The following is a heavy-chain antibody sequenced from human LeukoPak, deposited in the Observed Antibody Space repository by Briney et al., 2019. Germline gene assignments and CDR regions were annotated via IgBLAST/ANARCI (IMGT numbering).Heavy chain of an antibody. CDR1: GFTFSSYS. D-gene: IGHD2-8*01. CDR3: ARDDMVSDAFDI. CDR2: ISSSSSYI. J-gene: IGHJ3*02. V-gene: IGHV3-21*01. Sequence: PGGSLRLSCAASGFTFSSYSMNWVRQAPGKGLEGVSSISSSSSYIYYADSVKGRFTISRDNAKNSLYLQMNSLRAEDTAVYYCARDDMVSDAFDIWGQGTMVTVSS.